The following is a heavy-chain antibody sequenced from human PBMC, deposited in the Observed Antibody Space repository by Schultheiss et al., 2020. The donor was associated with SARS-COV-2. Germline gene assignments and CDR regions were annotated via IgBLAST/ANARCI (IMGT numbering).Heavy chain of an antibody. CDR2: INHSGST. V-gene: IGHV4-34*01. CDR1: GGSISSYY. CDR3: ARRTANHIWPYYYYGMDV. D-gene: IGHD1-14*01. Sequence: SETLSLTCTVSGGSISSYYWSWIRQPPGKGLEWIGEINHSGSTNYNPSLKSRVTISVDTSKNQFSLKLSSVTAADTAVYYCARRTANHIWPYYYYGMDVWGQGTTVTVSS. J-gene: IGHJ6*02.